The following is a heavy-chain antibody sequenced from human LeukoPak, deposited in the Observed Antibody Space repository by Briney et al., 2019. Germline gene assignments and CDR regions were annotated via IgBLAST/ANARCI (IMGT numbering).Heavy chain of an antibody. Sequence: PGGSLTLSCAASGFTVSSNFMSWVPQAPGKGLEWVSVIYSGGSTYYADYVKGRFTISRDNSKNTLYLQMNSLRAEDTAVYYCARENVAVADFYGMDVWGQGTTLTVSS. CDR2: IYSGGST. CDR3: ARENVAVADFYGMDV. V-gene: IGHV3-66*01. J-gene: IGHJ6*02. D-gene: IGHD6-19*01. CDR1: GFTVSSNF.